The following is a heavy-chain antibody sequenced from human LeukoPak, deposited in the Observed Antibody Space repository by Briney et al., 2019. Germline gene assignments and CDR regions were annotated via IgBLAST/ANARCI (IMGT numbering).Heavy chain of an antibody. J-gene: IGHJ4*02. CDR1: GYTFTSYY. CDR3: ARDRLTLAYSSSWSLFDY. D-gene: IGHD6-13*01. V-gene: IGHV1-2*02. Sequence: ASVTVSCKASGYTFTSYYMHWVRQAPGQGLEWMGWINPNSGGTNYAQKFQGRVTMTRDTSISTAYMELSRLRSDDTAVYYCARDRLTLAYSSSWSLFDYWGQGTLVTVSS. CDR2: INPNSGGT.